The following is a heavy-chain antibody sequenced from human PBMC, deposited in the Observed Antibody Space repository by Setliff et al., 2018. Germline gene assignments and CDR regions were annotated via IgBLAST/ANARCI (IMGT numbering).Heavy chain of an antibody. CDR3: ARKIAAAGTAWFDP. CDR1: GFTFSTYA. V-gene: IGHV3-48*04. CDR2: ISSSGSTI. D-gene: IGHD6-13*01. J-gene: IGHJ5*02. Sequence: PGGSLRLSCAASGFTFSTYAMYWVRQAPGKGLEWVSYISSSGSTIYYADSVKGRFTISRDNAKNSLYLQMNSLRAEDTAVYYCARKIAAAGTAWFDPWGQGTLVTVSS.